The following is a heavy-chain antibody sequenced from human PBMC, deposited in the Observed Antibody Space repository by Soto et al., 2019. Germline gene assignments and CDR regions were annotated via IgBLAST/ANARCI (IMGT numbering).Heavy chain of an antibody. CDR3: ARALYYYDSSGLFDY. CDR1: GGSISSGGYY. V-gene: IGHV4-31*03. J-gene: IGHJ4*02. D-gene: IGHD3-22*01. CDR2: LYYSGST. Sequence: SETLSLTCTVSGGSISSGGYYWSWIRQHPGKCVEWIGYLYYSGSTYYNPSLKSRVTISVDTSKNQFSLNLSSGTAAEAAVYYCARALYYYDSSGLFDYWGQGTLVTVSS.